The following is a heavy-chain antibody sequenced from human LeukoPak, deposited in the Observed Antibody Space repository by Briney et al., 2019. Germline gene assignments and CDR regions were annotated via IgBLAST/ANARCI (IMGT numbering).Heavy chain of an antibody. D-gene: IGHD3-22*01. CDR2: IKQDGSEK. CDR3: ARESQSAYYFDSSGYEDAFDI. Sequence: GGSLRLSCAASGFTFGSYWMSWVRQAPGKGLEWVANIKQDGSEKYYVDSVKGRFTISRDNAKNSLYLEMNSLRAEDTAVYYCARESQSAYYFDSSGYEDAFDIWGQGTMVTVSS. V-gene: IGHV3-7*01. CDR1: GFTFGSYW. J-gene: IGHJ3*02.